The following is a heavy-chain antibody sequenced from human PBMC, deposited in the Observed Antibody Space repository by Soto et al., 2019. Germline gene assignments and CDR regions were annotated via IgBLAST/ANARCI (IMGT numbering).Heavy chain of an antibody. Sequence: GGSLRLSCAASGFTFNSFWMHWVRQAPGKGLVWVSRINSDGSSTSYADSVKGRFTISRDNAKNALYLQMNSLRAEDTAVYYCARDSGYCSGGTCYGFDHWGQGTLVTVSS. V-gene: IGHV3-74*01. CDR1: GFTFNSFW. CDR3: ARDSGYCSGGTCYGFDH. J-gene: IGHJ4*02. CDR2: INSDGSST. D-gene: IGHD2-15*01.